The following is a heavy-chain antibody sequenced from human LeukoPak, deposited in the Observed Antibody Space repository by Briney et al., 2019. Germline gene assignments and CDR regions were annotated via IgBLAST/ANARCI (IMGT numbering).Heavy chain of an antibody. CDR1: GSIFTTYR. CDR2: IDPSDSET. J-gene: IGHJ4*02. Sequence: GESLRISCKGSGSIFTTYRISWVRQMPGKGLEWMGRIDPSDSETNYSPSFQGHVTISADKSISTTYLQWSSLKASDTAMYNCARLGWGITLSFWGQGTLVTVSS. V-gene: IGHV5-10-1*01. CDR3: ARLGWGITLSF. D-gene: IGHD3-9*01.